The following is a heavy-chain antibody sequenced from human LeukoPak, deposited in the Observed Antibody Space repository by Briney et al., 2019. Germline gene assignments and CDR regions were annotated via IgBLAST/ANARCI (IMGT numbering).Heavy chain of an antibody. CDR2: INPNSGGT. D-gene: IGHD6-13*01. CDR3: ASVAHDRSYSSPPDY. V-gene: IGHV1-2*02. J-gene: IGHJ4*02. CDR1: GYTFTGYY. Sequence: GASVKVSCKASGYTFTGYYMHWVRQAPGQGLEWMGWINPNSGGTNYAQKFQGRVTMTRDTSISTAYMELSRLRSDDTAVYYCASVAHDRSYSSPPDYWSQGTLVTVSS.